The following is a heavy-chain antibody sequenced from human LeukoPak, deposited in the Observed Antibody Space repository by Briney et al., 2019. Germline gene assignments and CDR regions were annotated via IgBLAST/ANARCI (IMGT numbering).Heavy chain of an antibody. Sequence: SSVKSSCKASGGTFSTSTISSVRQTPGQRLEWMGRIIPILGIANYAQKFQGRVTITADRSTSTAYMELSSLRSEDTAVYYCARDSATADYWGQGTLVTVSS. J-gene: IGHJ4*02. CDR3: ARDSATADY. D-gene: IGHD4-17*01. CDR2: IIPILGIA. V-gene: IGHV1-69*04. CDR1: GGTFSTST.